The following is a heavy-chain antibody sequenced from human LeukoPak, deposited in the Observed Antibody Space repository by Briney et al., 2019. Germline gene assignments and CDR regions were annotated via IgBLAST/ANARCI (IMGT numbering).Heavy chain of an antibody. V-gene: IGHV3-7*02. J-gene: IGHJ4*02. Sequence: GGSPRLSFVISGFTFCNYLIGLGPPGPREGGGWGAFIKQDGSETSYVDSVKGRFTISRDNAKNSLYLQMNSLRVEDTAVYYCATRGDLSWFGALRHWSQGTLVTVSS. CDR2: IKQDGSET. D-gene: IGHD3-16*02. CDR1: GFTFCNYL. CDR3: ATRGDLSWFGALRH.